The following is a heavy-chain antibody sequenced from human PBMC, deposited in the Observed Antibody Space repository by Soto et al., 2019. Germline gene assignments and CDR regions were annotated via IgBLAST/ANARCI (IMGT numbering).Heavy chain of an antibody. CDR3: ARNVDYFDP. V-gene: IGHV1-3*04. J-gene: IGHJ5*02. CDR1: GYTFTRYA. D-gene: IGHD4-17*01. Sequence: QVQLVQSGAEVKKPGASVKVSCKASGYTFTRYAMHWVRQAPGQGLEWMGWINTGNGNTHYSQKFQGRVTFTRDASPTTAYMERSSLTSEDTAVYYCARNVDYFDPWGQGPLGTDSS. CDR2: INTGNGNT.